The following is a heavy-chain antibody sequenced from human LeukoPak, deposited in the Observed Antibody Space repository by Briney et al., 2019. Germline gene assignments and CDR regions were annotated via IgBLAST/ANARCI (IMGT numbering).Heavy chain of an antibody. CDR3: ARELSHYFDY. V-gene: IGHV1-18*01. Sequence: GASVKVSCKASGYTFTSYGITWVRQAPGQGLGLMGWISAYNGNTNYAQKLQGRVAMTTDTSTSTAYMELRSLRSDDTAVYYCARELSHYFDYWGQGSLVTVSS. CDR1: GYTFTSYG. D-gene: IGHD3-16*02. J-gene: IGHJ4*02. CDR2: ISAYNGNT.